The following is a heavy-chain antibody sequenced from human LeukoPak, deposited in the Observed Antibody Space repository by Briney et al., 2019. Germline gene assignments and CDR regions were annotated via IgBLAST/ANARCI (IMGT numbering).Heavy chain of an antibody. Sequence: PSETLSLTCSVSGGSIGSTAYYWGWIRQPPGKGLEWIGSIYYTGITYYNPSLKSRVTISVDTSKNQFSLKLSSVTAADTAVYYCAGTLLWFGEGRVAFDIWGQGTMVTVSS. J-gene: IGHJ3*02. CDR2: IYYTGIT. CDR1: GGSIGSTAYY. CDR3: AGTLLWFGEGRVAFDI. D-gene: IGHD3-10*01. V-gene: IGHV4-39*07.